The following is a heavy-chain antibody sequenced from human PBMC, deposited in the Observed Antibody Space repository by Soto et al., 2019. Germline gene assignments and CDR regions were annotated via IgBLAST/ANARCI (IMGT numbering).Heavy chain of an antibody. Sequence: GGSLRLSCAASGFIFSDYYMSWIRQAPGKGLEWVSYITNSGRTIYYADSVKGRFTISRDNAKKSLYLQMNSLRGEDTAVYYCARDMLPTELGLGWDVWGRGTTVTVSS. D-gene: IGHD3-10*01. CDR1: GFIFSDYY. J-gene: IGHJ6*02. CDR3: ARDMLPTELGLGWDV. V-gene: IGHV3-11*01. CDR2: ITNSGRTI.